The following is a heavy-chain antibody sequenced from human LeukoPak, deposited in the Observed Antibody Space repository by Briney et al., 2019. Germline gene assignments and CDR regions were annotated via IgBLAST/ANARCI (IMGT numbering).Heavy chain of an antibody. Sequence: GGSLRLSCAASGFTFSSYSMNWVRQAPGKGLEWVSSISSSSSYIYYADSVKGRITMSRDNAKNSLYLQMNSLRAEDTAVYYCATHGYSELRYFDWSTNEWGQGTLVTVSS. D-gene: IGHD3-9*01. CDR2: ISSSSSYI. V-gene: IGHV3-21*06. CDR3: ATHGYSELRYFDWSTNE. CDR1: GFTFSSYS. J-gene: IGHJ4*02.